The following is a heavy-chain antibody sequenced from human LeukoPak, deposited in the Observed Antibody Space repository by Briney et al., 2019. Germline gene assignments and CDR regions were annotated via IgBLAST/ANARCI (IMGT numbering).Heavy chain of an antibody. Sequence: ASVKVSCKASGYTFTGYYMHWVRQAPGQGLEWMGWINPNSGGTNYAQKFQGRVTMTRDTSISTAYMELSRLRSDDTAVYYCAGVIVVPAAQYYYYYMDVWGKGTTVTVSS. V-gene: IGHV1-2*02. CDR2: INPNSGGT. CDR1: GYTFTGYY. CDR3: AGVIVVPAAQYYYYYMDV. D-gene: IGHD2-2*01. J-gene: IGHJ6*03.